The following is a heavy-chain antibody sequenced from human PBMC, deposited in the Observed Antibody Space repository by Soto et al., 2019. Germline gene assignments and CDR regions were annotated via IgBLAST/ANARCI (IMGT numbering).Heavy chain of an antibody. D-gene: IGHD4-17*01. Sequence: PGGSLRLSCAASGFTFSSYGMHGVRQAPGKGLEWVAVISYDGSNKYYADSVKGRFTISRDNSKNTLYLQMNSLRAEDTAVYYCAKDINYGDPFDYWGQGTLVTVSS. J-gene: IGHJ4*02. CDR3: AKDINYGDPFDY. CDR2: ISYDGSNK. V-gene: IGHV3-30*18. CDR1: GFTFSSYG.